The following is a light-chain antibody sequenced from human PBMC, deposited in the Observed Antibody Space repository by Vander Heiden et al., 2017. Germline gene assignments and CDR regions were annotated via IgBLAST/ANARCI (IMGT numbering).Light chain of an antibody. V-gene: IGKV1-5*01. CDR3: QQYNSYPAT. J-gene: IGKJ1*01. CDR2: DAS. Sequence: DIQMTQSPSTLSASVGDRVTITCRASQSISSWLAWYQQKPGKAPKLLIYDASSLESGVPSRFSGSRSGTDFTLPITRLQPDDFATYYCQQYNSYPATFGQGTKVEIK. CDR1: QSISSW.